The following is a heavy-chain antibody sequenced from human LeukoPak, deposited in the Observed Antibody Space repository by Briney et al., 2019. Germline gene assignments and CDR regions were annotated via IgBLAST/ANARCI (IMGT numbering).Heavy chain of an antibody. Sequence: PGGSLRLSCAASGFTFSSYWMHWVRQAPGKGLAWVSRIDSFGSSNNYADSVRGRFTISRDNAKNTLYLQMSSLRAGDTAVYYCARSDHYHDNSGYDVWGQGTLVTVSS. CDR2: IDSFGSSN. V-gene: IGHV3-74*01. CDR1: GFTFSSYW. D-gene: IGHD3-22*01. CDR3: ARSDHYHDNSGYDV. J-gene: IGHJ4*02.